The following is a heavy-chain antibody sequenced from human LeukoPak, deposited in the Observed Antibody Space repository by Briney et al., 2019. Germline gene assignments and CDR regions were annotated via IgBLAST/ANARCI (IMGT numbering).Heavy chain of an antibody. CDR2: INPDSGVT. J-gene: IGHJ4*02. CDR1: GYTFTSYG. V-gene: IGHV1-2*02. CDR3: ARDLKNYGHLGPLDY. Sequence: ASVKVSCKASGYTFTSYGISWVRQDPGQGLEWMGWINPDSGVTKYAQKYLGRVTMTRDTSISTAYMELSSLRSDDTAVYFCARDLKNYGHLGPLDYWGQGTLVTVSS. D-gene: IGHD3-10*01.